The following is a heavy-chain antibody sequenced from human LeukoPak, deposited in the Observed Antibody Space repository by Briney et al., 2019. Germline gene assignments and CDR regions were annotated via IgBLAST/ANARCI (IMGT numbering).Heavy chain of an antibody. Sequence: PSETLSLTCAVYGGSFSDYYWSCIRQPPGKGLEWIGEINHSGSTNYNPSLKSRVTISVDTSKNQFSLKLSSVTAADTAVYYCARAAGDYVWGSYRWYGYWGQGTLVTVSS. J-gene: IGHJ4*02. V-gene: IGHV4-34*01. CDR3: ARAAGDYVWGSYRWYGY. CDR2: INHSGST. D-gene: IGHD3-16*02. CDR1: GGSFSDYY.